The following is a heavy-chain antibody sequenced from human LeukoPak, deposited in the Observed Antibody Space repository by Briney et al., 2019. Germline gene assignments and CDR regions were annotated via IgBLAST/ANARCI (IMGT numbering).Heavy chain of an antibody. D-gene: IGHD6-13*01. J-gene: IGHJ5*02. Sequence: SQTLFLTCTVSGGSISSGGYYWSWIRQHPGKGLEWIGYIYYSGSTYYNPSLKSRVTISVDTSKNQFSLKLSSVTAADTAVYYCARASRGGIAAAGDWFDPWGQGTLVTVSS. CDR3: ARASRGGIAAAGDWFDP. CDR1: GGSISSGGYY. CDR2: IYYSGST. V-gene: IGHV4-31*02.